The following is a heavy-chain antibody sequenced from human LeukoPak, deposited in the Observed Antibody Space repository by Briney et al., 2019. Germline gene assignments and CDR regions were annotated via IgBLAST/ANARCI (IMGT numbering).Heavy chain of an antibody. J-gene: IGHJ4*02. CDR1: GFTFGTYS. Sequence: GRSLRLSCAASGFTFGTYSMHWVRQAPGKGLEWVAIISSAGTIINYADSVKGRFSISRDNSKNTLYLQMDSLRVEDTAVYYCAKDHRWLVDYWGQGSLVTVPS. CDR3: AKDHRWLVDY. CDR2: ISSAGTII. D-gene: IGHD6-19*01. V-gene: IGHV3-30-3*01.